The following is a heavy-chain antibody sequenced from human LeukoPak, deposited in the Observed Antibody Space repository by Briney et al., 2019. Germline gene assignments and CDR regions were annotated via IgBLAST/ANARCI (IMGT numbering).Heavy chain of an antibody. CDR1: GFTFSSYA. V-gene: IGHV3-23*01. CDR2: ISGGGAGT. J-gene: IGHJ6*03. Sequence: GGSLRLSCAASGFTFSSYAMSWVRQAPGEGLEWVSGISGGGAGTHYADSVKGRFTISRDNAKNSLYLEMNSLRVEDTAVYYCARRSPDDYYYYMDAWGKGTTVTVSS. CDR3: ARRSPDDYYYYMDA.